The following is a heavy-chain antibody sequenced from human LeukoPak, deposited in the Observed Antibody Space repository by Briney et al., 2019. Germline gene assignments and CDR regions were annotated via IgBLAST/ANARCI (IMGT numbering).Heavy chain of an antibody. D-gene: IGHD5-12*01. CDR2: IYYSGRP. J-gene: IGHJ4*02. Sequence: PSETLSLPCTVSGGSISSSSYYWGWIRQPPGKGLEWIGSIYYSGRPYNNPSLQSRVTISVDTSKNQFSLKRSSVTAADTAVYYCARPTLHGGYESPFDYGGQGTLVTVSS. V-gene: IGHV4-39*01. CDR1: GGSISSSSYY. CDR3: ARPTLHGGYESPFDY.